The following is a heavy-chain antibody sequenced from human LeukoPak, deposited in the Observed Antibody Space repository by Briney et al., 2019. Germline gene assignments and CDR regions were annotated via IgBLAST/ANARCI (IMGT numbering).Heavy chain of an antibody. CDR2: INPSGGST. J-gene: IGHJ6*02. V-gene: IGHV1-46*01. CDR1: GYTFTSYY. CDR3: ARAALRFLEWLESYYYGMDV. Sequence: ASVKVSCKASGYTFTSYYMHWVRQAPGQGLEWMGIINPSGGSTSYAQKFQGRVTITADKSTSTAYMELSSLRSEDTAVYYCARAALRFLEWLESYYYGMDVWGQGTTVTVSS. D-gene: IGHD3-3*01.